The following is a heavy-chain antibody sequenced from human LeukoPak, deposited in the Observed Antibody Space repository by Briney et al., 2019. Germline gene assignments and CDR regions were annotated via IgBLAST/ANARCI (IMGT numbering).Heavy chain of an antibody. CDR3: ARIGYSSSSFDY. V-gene: IGHV3-7*01. Sequence: GGSLRLSCAASGFTFSNYWMSWVRQALGKGLEWVANIKQDGSVKYYVDSVKGRFTVSRDNAKNSHFLQMDSLRAEDTSMYYCARIGYSSSSFDYWGQGTLVTVSS. D-gene: IGHD6-6*01. J-gene: IGHJ4*02. CDR1: GFTFSNYW. CDR2: IKQDGSVK.